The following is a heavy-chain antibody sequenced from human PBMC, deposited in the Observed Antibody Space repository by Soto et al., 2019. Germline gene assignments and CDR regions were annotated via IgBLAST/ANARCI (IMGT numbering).Heavy chain of an antibody. CDR3: ARLGDYYGSGSYYILDY. Sequence: SETLSLTCTVSGGSISSYDWSWIRQPPGKGLEWIGYIYYSGSTNYNPSLKSRVTISVDTSKNQFSLKLSSVTAADTAVYYCARLGDYYGSGSYYILDYWGQGTLVTVSS. CDR2: IYYSGST. D-gene: IGHD3-10*01. CDR1: GGSISSYD. V-gene: IGHV4-59*08. J-gene: IGHJ4*02.